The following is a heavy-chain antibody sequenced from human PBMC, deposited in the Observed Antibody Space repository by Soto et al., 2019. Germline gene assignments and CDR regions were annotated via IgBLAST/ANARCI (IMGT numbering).Heavy chain of an antibody. CDR3: ARDQTGSGGYSDS. CDR2: IWNDGSNE. Sequence: QVQLVDSGGGVVQPGGSLRLSCEASGFPFSSFGIHWVRQAPGKGLEWLAIIWNDGSNEYYADSVKGRFIIYRDNSKNTVYLQVSNLIADDTAVYFCARDQTGSGGYSDSWGQGTLVTVSS. CDR1: GFPFSSFG. V-gene: IGHV3-33*01. D-gene: IGHD2-15*01. J-gene: IGHJ4*02.